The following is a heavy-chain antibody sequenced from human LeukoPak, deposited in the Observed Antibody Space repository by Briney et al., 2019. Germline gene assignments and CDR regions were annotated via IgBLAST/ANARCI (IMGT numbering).Heavy chain of an antibody. Sequence: PGGSLRLSCAASGFTFSSYWMSWVRQAPGKGLEWVANIKQDGSEKYYVDSVKGRFTISRDNAKNSLYLQMDSLRAEDTAVYYCARDLSFMITFGGVIASSTDYWGQGILVTVSS. CDR2: IKQDGSEK. J-gene: IGHJ4*02. CDR1: GFTFSSYW. V-gene: IGHV3-7*01. CDR3: ARDLSFMITFGGVIASSTDY. D-gene: IGHD3-16*02.